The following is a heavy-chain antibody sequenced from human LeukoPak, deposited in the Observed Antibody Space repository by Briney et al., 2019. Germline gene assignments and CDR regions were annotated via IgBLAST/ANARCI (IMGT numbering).Heavy chain of an antibody. V-gene: IGHV3-33*01. CDR1: GFTFSSYG. Sequence: PGRSLRLSCAASGFTFSSYGMHWVRQAPGKGLEWVAVIWYDGSNKYYADSVKGRFTIFRDNSKNTLYLQMNSLRAEDTAVYYCARDRVYGSGSYFGYWGQGTLVTVSS. CDR3: ARDRVYGSGSYFGY. J-gene: IGHJ4*02. CDR2: IWYDGSNK. D-gene: IGHD3-10*01.